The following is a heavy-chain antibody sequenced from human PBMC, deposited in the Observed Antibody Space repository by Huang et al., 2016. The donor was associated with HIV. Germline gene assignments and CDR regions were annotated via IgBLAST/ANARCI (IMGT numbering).Heavy chain of an antibody. J-gene: IGHJ3*02. CDR3: AKEEAGRFGAFDI. V-gene: IGHV3-30*02. CDR2: IGYGGKNQ. Sequence: QLQLVESGGGVVQPGGSLRLSCVAAGFDFRSHDLHWVRQAPGKVLEWITFIGYGGKNQQYGASVTGRFTISRDNSKNTLYLQMNSLRPEDTAVYYCAKEEAGRFGAFDIWGQGTMVTVSS. CDR1: GFDFRSHD. D-gene: IGHD3-10*01.